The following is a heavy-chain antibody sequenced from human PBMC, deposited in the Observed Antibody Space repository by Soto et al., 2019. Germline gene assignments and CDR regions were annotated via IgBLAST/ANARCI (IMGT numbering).Heavy chain of an antibody. CDR3: ARGGLYSSANYYFDY. CDR2: INHSGST. V-gene: IGHV4-34*01. Sequence: SEALSLTCAVYGGSFSGYYWSWIRQPPGKGLEWIGEINHSGSTNYNPSLKSRVTISVDTSKNQFSLKLSSVTAADTAVYYCARGGLYSSANYYFDYWGQGTLVTVS. CDR1: GGSFSGYY. D-gene: IGHD5-18*01. J-gene: IGHJ4*02.